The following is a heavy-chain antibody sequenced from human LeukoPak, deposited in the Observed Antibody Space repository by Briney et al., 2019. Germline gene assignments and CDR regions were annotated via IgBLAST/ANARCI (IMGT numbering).Heavy chain of an antibody. Sequence: GGSLRLSCAASGFIFSDYYMTWLRQAPGKGLEWVSYISSSGSITYYADSVKGRFTISRDNAKNSLYLEMNSLRDDDTAVYFCARTGGAGSPSDTWGQGTLVTVSS. CDR2: ISSSGSIT. CDR1: GFIFSDYY. CDR3: ARTGGAGSPSDT. V-gene: IGHV3-11*01. D-gene: IGHD3-10*01. J-gene: IGHJ5*02.